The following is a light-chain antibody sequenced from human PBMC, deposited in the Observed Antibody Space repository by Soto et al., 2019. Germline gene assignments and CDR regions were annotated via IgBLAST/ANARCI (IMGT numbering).Light chain of an antibody. CDR1: QSVSNN. CDR3: QQYQNWPLIT. J-gene: IGKJ5*01. CDR2: DTS. Sequence: EIVLTQSPATLSLSPGERASLSCRASQSVSNNYLAWYQQKPGQAPRLLIYDTSTRATGIPARFSGSGSGTEFTLTISSLQSEDFADYYCQQYQNWPLITFGQGTRLEIK. V-gene: IGKV3-15*01.